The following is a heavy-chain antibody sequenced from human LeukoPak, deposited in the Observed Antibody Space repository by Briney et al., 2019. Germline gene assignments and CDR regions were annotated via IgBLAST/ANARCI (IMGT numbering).Heavy chain of an antibody. CDR1: GGSISSYY. CDR3: ARAGYYYGSSGPLPDYNFDY. D-gene: IGHD3-22*01. V-gene: IGHV4-59*01. Sequence: SETLSLTCTVSGGSISSYYWSWIRQPPGKGLEWIGYIYYSGSTNYNPSLKSRVTISVDTSKNQFSLKLSSVTAADTAVYYCARAGYYYGSSGPLPDYNFDYWGQGTLATVSS. J-gene: IGHJ4*02. CDR2: IYYSGST.